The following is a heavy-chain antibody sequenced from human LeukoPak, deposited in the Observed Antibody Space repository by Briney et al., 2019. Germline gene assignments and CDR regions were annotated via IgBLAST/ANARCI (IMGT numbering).Heavy chain of an antibody. J-gene: IGHJ4*02. CDR1: GFTFSSYA. CDR2: ISDTGATT. D-gene: IGHD2-8*01. CDR3: AKDTSIGRYCTNGVCSPFDY. Sequence: QPGGSLRLSCAGSGFTFSSYAMSWVRQAPGKGLEWVSAISDTGATTYDADSVKGRFTISRDNSGSTLYLQMNSLRAEDTALYYCAKDTSIGRYCTNGVCSPFDYWGQGTLVTVSS. V-gene: IGHV3-23*01.